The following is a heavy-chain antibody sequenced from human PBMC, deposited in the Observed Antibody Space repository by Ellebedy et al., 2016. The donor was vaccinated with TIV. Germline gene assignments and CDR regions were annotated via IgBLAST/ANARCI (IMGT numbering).Heavy chain of an antibody. D-gene: IGHD1-26*01. CDR1: GGSISSGGYS. J-gene: IGHJ4*02. CDR2: IYHSGST. Sequence: SETLSLTXAVSGGSISSGGYSWSWIRQPPGKGLEWIGYIYHSGSTYYNPSLKSRVTISVDRSKNQFSLKLSSVTAADTAVYYCARKKVGAAFDYWGQGTLVTVSS. CDR3: ARKKVGAAFDY. V-gene: IGHV4-30-2*02.